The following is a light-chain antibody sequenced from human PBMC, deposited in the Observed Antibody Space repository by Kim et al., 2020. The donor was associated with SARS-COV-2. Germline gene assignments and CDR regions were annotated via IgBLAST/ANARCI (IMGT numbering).Light chain of an antibody. CDR3: HVWDTNSGHVV. Sequence: ATGQRNEITCRGKRDGTKSVKGYQQRPGQAHVVVIYSDRERPSGIPGRFSGSNSGSTATLTLSGVEAGDEADYYCHVWDTNSGHVVFGGGTQLTVL. CDR1: RDGTKS. V-gene: IGLV3-21*04. J-gene: IGLJ3*02. CDR2: SDR.